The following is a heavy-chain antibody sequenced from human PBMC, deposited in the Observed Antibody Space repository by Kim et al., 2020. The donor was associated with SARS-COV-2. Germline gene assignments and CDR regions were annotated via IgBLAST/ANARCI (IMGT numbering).Heavy chain of an antibody. J-gene: IGHJ5*02. Sequence: SETLSLTCAVYGGSFSGYYWSWIRQPPGKGLEWIGEINHSGSTNYNPSLKSRVTISVDTSKNQFSLKLSSVTAADTAVYYCARGRIAVAGRRANWFDPWGQGTLVTVSS. V-gene: IGHV4-34*01. CDR2: INHSGST. CDR3: ARGRIAVAGRRANWFDP. D-gene: IGHD6-19*01. CDR1: GGSFSGYY.